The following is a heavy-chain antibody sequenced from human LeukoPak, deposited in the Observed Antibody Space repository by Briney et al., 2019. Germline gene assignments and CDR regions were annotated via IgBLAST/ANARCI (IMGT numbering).Heavy chain of an antibody. D-gene: IGHD2-2*01. CDR2: ISGSGGST. CDR3: AKKKRFYCSSTSCPPYYYMDV. Sequence: GGSLRLSCAASGFTFSSYAMRWVRQAPGKGLEWVSAISGSGGSTYYADSVKGRFTISRDNSKNTLYLQMNSLRAEDTAVYYCAKKKRFYCSSTSCPPYYYMDVWDKGTTVTVSS. CDR1: GFTFSSYA. J-gene: IGHJ6*03. V-gene: IGHV3-23*01.